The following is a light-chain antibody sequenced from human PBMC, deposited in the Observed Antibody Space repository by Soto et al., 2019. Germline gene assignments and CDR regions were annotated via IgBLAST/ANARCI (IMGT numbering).Light chain of an antibody. V-gene: IGLV1-44*01. CDR1: SSNIGTHT. CDR2: STS. J-gene: IGLJ1*01. CDR3: AAWDDSLNGYV. Sequence: QPVLTQPPSASGTPGQRVTISCSGSSSNIGTHTVNWYQQLPGTAPKLLIYSTSQRPSGVPDRFSGSKSGTSASLAISGLQSEDEADYYCAAWDDSLNGYVFGIGTKLTVL.